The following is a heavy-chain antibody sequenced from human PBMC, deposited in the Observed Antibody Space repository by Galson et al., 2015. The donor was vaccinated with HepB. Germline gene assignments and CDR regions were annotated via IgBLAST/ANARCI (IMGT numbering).Heavy chain of an antibody. D-gene: IGHD3-22*01. J-gene: IGHJ6*02. CDR2: ISSSGGST. V-gene: IGHV3-23*01. CDR1: GFTFSSYA. Sequence: SLRLSCAVSGFTFSSYAMSWVRQGPGKGLEWVSGISSSGGSTYYADSVKGRFTISRDNSKNTLYLQMNSLRAEDTAVYYCAKAMEADTSGYYYPDYYFGIDVWGQGTTVTVSS. CDR3: AKAMEADTSGYYYPDYYFGIDV.